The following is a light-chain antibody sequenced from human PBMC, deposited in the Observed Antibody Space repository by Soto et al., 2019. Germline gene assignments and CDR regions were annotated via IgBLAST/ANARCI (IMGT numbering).Light chain of an antibody. CDR3: QINVGAPRT. Sequence: DIQMTQSPSSLSASVGDRVTITCRASQDIGIYLAWYQQKSGRVPKLLIYTTSTLHSGVPSRFSGSGSGTKFTLTISSLQPEDVATYFCQINVGAPRTFGQGTKVDIK. J-gene: IGKJ1*01. CDR2: TTS. CDR1: QDIGIY. V-gene: IGKV1-27*01.